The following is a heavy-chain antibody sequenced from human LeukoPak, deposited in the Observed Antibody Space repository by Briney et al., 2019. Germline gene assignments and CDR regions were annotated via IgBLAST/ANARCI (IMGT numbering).Heavy chain of an antibody. CDR1: GFTFSSYW. CDR3: ARDFTMVRGVIAY. D-gene: IGHD3-10*01. J-gene: IGHJ4*02. Sequence: GGSLRLSCAASGFTFSSYWMHWVRQAPGKGLEWVSSISSSSSYIYYADSVKGRFTISRDNARNSLYLQMNSLRAGDTAVYYCARDFTMVRGVIAYWGQGTLVTVSS. V-gene: IGHV3-21*01. CDR2: ISSSSSYI.